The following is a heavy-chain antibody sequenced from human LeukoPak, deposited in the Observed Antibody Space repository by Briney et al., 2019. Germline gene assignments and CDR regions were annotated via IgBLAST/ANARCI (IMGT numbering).Heavy chain of an antibody. CDR2: ISGNGAST. J-gene: IGHJ5*01. CDR1: GITFKNYA. V-gene: IGHV3-23*01. CDR3: AKDAGLTGTTRFDS. D-gene: IGHD1-20*01. Sequence: GGSLRLSCAASGITFKNYAMSWVRQAPGKGPEWVSGISGNGASTYYADSAKGRFTISRINAADTLYLQMNSLRVDDTAVYYCAKDAGLTGTTRFDSWGQGTLVTVSS.